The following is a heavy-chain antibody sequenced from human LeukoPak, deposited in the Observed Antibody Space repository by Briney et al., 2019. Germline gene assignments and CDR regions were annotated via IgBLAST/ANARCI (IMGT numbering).Heavy chain of an antibody. CDR1: GGSISSGGYY. D-gene: IGHD5-18*01. V-gene: IGHV4-31*03. CDR3: ARVRIYSYGPEAIFDY. Sequence: SETLSLTCTVSGGSISSGGYYWSWIRQHPGKGLEWIGYIYYSGSTYYNPSLKSRVTISVDTSKNQFSLKLSSVTAADTAVYYCARVRIYSYGPEAIFDYWGQGTLVTVSS. J-gene: IGHJ4*02. CDR2: IYYSGST.